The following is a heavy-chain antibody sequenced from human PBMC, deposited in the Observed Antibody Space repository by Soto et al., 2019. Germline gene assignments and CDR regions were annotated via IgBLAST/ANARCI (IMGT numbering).Heavy chain of an antibody. Sequence: PSETLSLTCTVSGGSISSGDYYWSWIRQPPWKGLEWIGYIYYSGSTYYNPSLKSRVTISVDTSKNQFSLKLSSVTAADTAVYYCARDSVYRNRFDYWGQGXLVTVYS. CDR1: GGSISSGDYY. V-gene: IGHV4-30-4*01. J-gene: IGHJ4*02. CDR3: ARDSVYRNRFDY. D-gene: IGHD2-8*01. CDR2: IYYSGST.